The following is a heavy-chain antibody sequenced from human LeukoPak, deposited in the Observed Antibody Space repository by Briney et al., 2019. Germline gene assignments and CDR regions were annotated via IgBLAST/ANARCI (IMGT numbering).Heavy chain of an antibody. CDR2: IYTSGST. CDR1: GGSISSYY. J-gene: IGHJ6*03. Sequence: PSETLSLTCTVSGGSISSYYWSWIRQPAGKGLEWIGRIYTSGSTNYNPSLKSRVTMSVDTSKNQFSLKLSSVTAADTAVYYCARGIYCSGTSCCYYYYYMDVWGKGTTVTVSS. CDR3: ARGIYCSGTSCCYYYYYMDV. D-gene: IGHD2-2*01. V-gene: IGHV4-4*07.